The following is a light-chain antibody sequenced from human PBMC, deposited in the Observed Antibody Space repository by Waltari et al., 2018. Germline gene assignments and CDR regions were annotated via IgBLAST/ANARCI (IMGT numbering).Light chain of an antibody. V-gene: IGKV3-20*01. J-gene: IGKJ1*01. Sequence: EIVLTQSPGTLSLSPGERATIACRASQRVSRTLAWYQQKPGQAPRLLIYGASTRATGIPERFSGGGSGTDFSLTISRLEPEDFAVYYCQHYVRLPATFGQGTKVEIK. CDR3: QHYVRLPAT. CDR1: QRVSRT. CDR2: GAS.